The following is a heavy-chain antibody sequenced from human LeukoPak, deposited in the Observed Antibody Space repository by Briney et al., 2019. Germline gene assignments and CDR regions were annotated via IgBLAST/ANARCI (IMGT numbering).Heavy chain of an antibody. CDR1: GGSFSGYY. D-gene: IGHD5-12*01. J-gene: IGHJ2*01. Sequence: KSSETLSLTCAVYGGSFSGYYWSWIRQPPGKGLEWIGEINHSGSTNYNPSLKSRVTISLDTSKNQFSLKLRSVTAADTAVYYCARSSGYDGYWYFDLWGRDTLVTVSS. CDR3: ARSSGYDGYWYFDL. V-gene: IGHV4-34*01. CDR2: INHSGST.